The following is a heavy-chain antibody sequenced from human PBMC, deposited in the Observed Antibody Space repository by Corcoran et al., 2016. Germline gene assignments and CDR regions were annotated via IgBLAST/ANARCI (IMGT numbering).Heavy chain of an antibody. D-gene: IGHD3-22*01. J-gene: IGHJ6*02. Sequence: QVQLVQSGAEVKKPGSSVKVSCKASGGTFSSYAISWVRQAPGQGLEWMGGIIPIFGTANYAQKFQGRVTITADESTSTAYMELSSLRSEDTAVYYWARDESGYDSSGYYYVSSRGMDVWGQGTTVTVSS. CDR3: ARDESGYDSSGYYYVSSRGMDV. CDR1: GGTFSSYA. V-gene: IGHV1-69*01. CDR2: IIPIFGTA.